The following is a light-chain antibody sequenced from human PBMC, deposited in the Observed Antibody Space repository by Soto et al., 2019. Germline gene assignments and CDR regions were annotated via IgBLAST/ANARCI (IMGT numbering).Light chain of an antibody. V-gene: IGLV2-14*01. CDR1: NSDVGGYNY. Sequence: QSALTQPASVSGSPGQSITISCTGTNSDVGGYNYVSRYQQHPGKAPKLMIYDVSNRPSGVSNRFSGSKSGNTASLTISGLQAEDEADYYCSSYTSSSPYVVFGGGTKLTVL. CDR3: SSYTSSSPYVV. J-gene: IGLJ2*01. CDR2: DVS.